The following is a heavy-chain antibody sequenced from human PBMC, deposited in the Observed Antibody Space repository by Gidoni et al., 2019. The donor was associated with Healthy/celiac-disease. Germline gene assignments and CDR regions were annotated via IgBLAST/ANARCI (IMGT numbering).Heavy chain of an antibody. CDR3: ARGDSSGYYLYWYFDL. J-gene: IGHJ2*01. CDR2: IGYDGSNK. Sequence: QVRLVEAGGGVVPPGRSLRRPCAATVFTFVSYGMHGVRQAPGQGLVWVAVIGYDGSNKVYSDYVQGRFTISRDNYKDTLYLQMNSLGAEDMAVYYCARGDSSGYYLYWYFDLWGRGTLVTVSS. CDR1: VFTFVSYG. D-gene: IGHD3-22*01. V-gene: IGHV3-33*01.